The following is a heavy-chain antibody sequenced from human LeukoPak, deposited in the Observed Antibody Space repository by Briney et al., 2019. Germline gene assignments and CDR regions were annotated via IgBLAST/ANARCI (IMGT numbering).Heavy chain of an antibody. CDR3: ARGDPLFQPLHFDY. Sequence: GASVKVSCKASGYTFTGYYMHWVRQAPGQGLEWMGWINPNSGGTNYAQMFQGWVTMTWDTSISTAYLELSRLRSDDTAVYYCARGDPLFQPLHFDYWGQGTLVTVSS. J-gene: IGHJ4*02. V-gene: IGHV1-2*04. CDR2: INPNSGGT. D-gene: IGHD2-2*01. CDR1: GYTFTGYY.